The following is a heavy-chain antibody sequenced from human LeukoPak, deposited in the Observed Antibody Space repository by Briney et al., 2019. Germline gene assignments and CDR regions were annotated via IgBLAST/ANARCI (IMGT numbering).Heavy chain of an antibody. CDR3: ATKYYYDSSGYYAAFDI. CDR2: FDPENGET. D-gene: IGHD3-22*01. V-gene: IGHV1-24*01. CDR1: GYALTELS. Sequence: ASVKVSCKVSGYALTELSMHWVRQAPGKGLEWMGGFDPENGETIYAQKFQGRVTMTEDTSTDTAYMELSSLRSEDTAVYYCATKYYYDSSGYYAAFDIWGQGTMVTVSS. J-gene: IGHJ3*02.